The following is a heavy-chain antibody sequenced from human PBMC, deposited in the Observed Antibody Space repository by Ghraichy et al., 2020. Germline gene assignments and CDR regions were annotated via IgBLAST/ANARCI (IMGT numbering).Heavy chain of an antibody. CDR2: IYYSGST. V-gene: IGHV4-59*01. CDR1: GGSISSYY. CDR3: ARSLWFGELKASVGDSWFDP. Sequence: SETLSLTCTVSGGSISSYYWSWIRQPPGKGLEWIGYIYYSGSTNYNPSLKSRVTISVDTSKNQFSLKLSSVTAADTAVYYCARSLWFGELKASVGDSWFDPWGQGTLVTVSS. J-gene: IGHJ5*02. D-gene: IGHD3-10*01.